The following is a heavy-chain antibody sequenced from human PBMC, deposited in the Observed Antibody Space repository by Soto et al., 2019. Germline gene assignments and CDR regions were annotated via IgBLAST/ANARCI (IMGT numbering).Heavy chain of an antibody. D-gene: IGHD3-22*01. J-gene: IGHJ5*02. Sequence: VQLVQSGAEVKKPGASVRVSCKASGYTFPSYDINWVRQAPGQGLEWMGWMNPNIGTTGYAQKFQGRVTLTRNTTITTAYMDLSSLRSDDTAVYFCARGRTYPDSGGSYYVDYWFDPWGQGTLVTVSS. CDR2: MNPNIGTT. CDR1: GYTFPSYD. CDR3: ARGRTYPDSGGSYYVDYWFDP. V-gene: IGHV1-8*01.